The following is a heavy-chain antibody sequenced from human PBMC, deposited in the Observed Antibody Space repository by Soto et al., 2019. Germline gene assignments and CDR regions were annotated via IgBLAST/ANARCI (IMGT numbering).Heavy chain of an antibody. V-gene: IGHV3-33*01. D-gene: IGHD3-10*01. CDR2: IWYDGSNK. CDR3: ARDWLDYGSGSYYNPPHYFDY. Sequence: GGSLRLSCAASGFTFSSYGMHWVRQAPGKGLEWVAVIWYDGSNKYYADSVKGRFTISRDNSKNTLYLQMNSLRAEDTAVYYCARDWLDYGSGSYYNPPHYFDYWGQGTLVTVSS. CDR1: GFTFSSYG. J-gene: IGHJ4*02.